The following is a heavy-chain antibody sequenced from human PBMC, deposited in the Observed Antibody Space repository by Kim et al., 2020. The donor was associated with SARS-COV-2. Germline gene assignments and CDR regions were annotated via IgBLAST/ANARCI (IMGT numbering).Heavy chain of an antibody. CDR2: IYYSGST. Sequence: SETLSLTCTVSGGSISSGGYYWSWIRQHPGKGLEWIGYIYYSGSTYYNPSLKSRVTISVDTSKNQFSLKLSSVTAADTAVYYCARVFDYKDPFDIWGQGTMVTVSS. V-gene: IGHV4-31*03. J-gene: IGHJ3*02. D-gene: IGHD3-16*01. CDR1: GGSISSGGYY. CDR3: ARVFDYKDPFDI.